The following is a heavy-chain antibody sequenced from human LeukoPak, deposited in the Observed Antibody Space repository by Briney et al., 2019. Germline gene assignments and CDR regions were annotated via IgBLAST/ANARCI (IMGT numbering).Heavy chain of an antibody. CDR1: GYTFTGYY. CDR2: INPNSGGT. Sequence: ASVKVSCKASGYTFTGYYMHWVRQAPGQGLEWMGRINPNSGGTNYAQKFQGRVTMTRDTSISTAYVELSRLRSDDTAVYYCARDILYFTDGLCNQWGQGTLVTVSS. J-gene: IGHJ4*02. D-gene: IGHD2-8*01. V-gene: IGHV1-2*06. CDR3: ARDILYFTDGLCNQ.